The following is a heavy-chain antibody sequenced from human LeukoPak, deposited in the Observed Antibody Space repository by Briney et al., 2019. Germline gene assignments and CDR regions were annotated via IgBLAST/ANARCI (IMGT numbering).Heavy chain of an antibody. V-gene: IGHV3-21*01. CDR1: GFTFSSYS. Sequence: GGSLRLSCAASGFTFSSYSMNWVRQAPGKGLEWVSSISSSSSYIYYADSVKGRFTISRDNAKNSLYLQMNSLRAEDTAVYYCARGGKLTMLRGVNDYWGQGTLVTVSS. D-gene: IGHD3-10*01. CDR2: ISSSSSYI. J-gene: IGHJ4*02. CDR3: ARGGKLTMLRGVNDY.